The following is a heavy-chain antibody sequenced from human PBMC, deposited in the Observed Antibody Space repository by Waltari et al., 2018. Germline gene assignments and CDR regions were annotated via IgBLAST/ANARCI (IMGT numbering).Heavy chain of an antibody. J-gene: IGHJ4*02. CDR2: ISAYNGYT. V-gene: IGHV1-18*04. D-gene: IGHD3-3*01. CDR1: GYTFTSYG. CDR3: ARVGDDFWSGYFDY. Sequence: SVKVSCKASGYTFTSYGINWVRQAPGQGLEWMGWISAYNGYTNYAQKVQGRVTMTTDTSTSTAYMELRSLRSDDTAVYYCARVGDDFWSGYFDYWGQGTLVTVSS.